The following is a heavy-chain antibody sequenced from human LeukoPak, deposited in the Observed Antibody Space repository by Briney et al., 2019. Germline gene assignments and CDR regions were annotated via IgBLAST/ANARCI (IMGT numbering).Heavy chain of an antibody. V-gene: IGHV1-8*03. D-gene: IGHD1-1*01. CDR2: MNPNSGNT. CDR3: AKTAIGENYYFDY. CDR1: GYTFTSHD. Sequence: SVKVSCKASGYTFTSHDINWVRQATGQGLEWMGWMNPNSGNTGYAQKFQGRVTITRNTSISTAYMELSSLRSEDTAVYYCAKTAIGENYYFDYWGQGTLVTVSS. J-gene: IGHJ4*02.